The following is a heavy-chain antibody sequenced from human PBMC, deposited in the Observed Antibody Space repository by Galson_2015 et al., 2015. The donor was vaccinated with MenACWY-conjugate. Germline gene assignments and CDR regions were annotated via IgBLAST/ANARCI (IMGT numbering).Heavy chain of an antibody. CDR2: IWSNGINN. CDR3: ARYNPSGPLDY. V-gene: IGHV3-33*01. D-gene: IGHD1-14*01. Sequence: SLRLSCAASGFTLSCCCMHWVRQAPGKGLEWLAVIWSNGINNYYADSVRGRFTISRDDSRHSLLLHMNNLRAEDTAVYYCARYNPSGPLDYWGQGTLVTVSS. J-gene: IGHJ4*02. CDR1: GFTLSCCC.